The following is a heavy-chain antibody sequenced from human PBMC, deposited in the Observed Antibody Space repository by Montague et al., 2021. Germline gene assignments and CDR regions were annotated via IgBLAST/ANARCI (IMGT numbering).Heavy chain of an antibody. Sequence: SLRLSCAASGFNFDNYAMHWVRQVPVKGLEWVSGIKWNSGLIGYADSVKGRFTISRDNMKNSLYLQMNSLRAEDTAFYYCARRDSLDIWGQGTMVTVSS. CDR1: GFNFDNYA. J-gene: IGHJ3*02. V-gene: IGHV3-9*01. CDR2: IKWNSGLI. CDR3: ARRDSLDI.